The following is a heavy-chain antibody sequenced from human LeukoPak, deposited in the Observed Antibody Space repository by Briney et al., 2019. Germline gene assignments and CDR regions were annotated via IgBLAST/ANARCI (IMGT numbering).Heavy chain of an antibody. CDR3: ARVMIYYSNYYYYYMDV. CDR2: IDSSTATI. D-gene: IGHD4-11*01. CDR1: GFPFSSYP. J-gene: IGHJ6*03. V-gene: IGHV3-48*01. Sequence: PGGSLRLSCSASGFPFSSYPLNWVRQAPGKGLEWVSYIDSSTATIHYAGSVKGRFTISRDNAKNSLYLQMNSLRAEDTAVYYCARVMIYYSNYYYYYMDVWGKGTTVTVSS.